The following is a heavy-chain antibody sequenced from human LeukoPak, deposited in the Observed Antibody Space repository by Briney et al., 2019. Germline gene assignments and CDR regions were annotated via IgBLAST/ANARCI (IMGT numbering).Heavy chain of an antibody. CDR3: ARDSEIFGVVTPTFDY. D-gene: IGHD3-3*01. CDR1: GGTFSSYA. Sequence: SVKVSCKXSGGTFSSYAISWVRQAPGQGLEWMGRIIPIFGTANYPQKFQGRVTITTDESTSTAYMELSSLRSEDTAVYYCARDSEIFGVVTPTFDYWGQGTLVTVSS. V-gene: IGHV1-69*05. J-gene: IGHJ4*02. CDR2: IIPIFGTA.